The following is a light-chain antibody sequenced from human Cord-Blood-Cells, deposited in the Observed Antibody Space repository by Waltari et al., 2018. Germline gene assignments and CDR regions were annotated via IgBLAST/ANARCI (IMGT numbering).Light chain of an antibody. V-gene: IGKV1-39*01. CDR1: QSISSY. CDR2: AAS. CDR3: QQSYSTPPT. Sequence: DLQSTQSPSSLSPSVGDRVPITCRASQSISSYLNWYQQKPGKAPKLLIYAASSLQSGVPSRFSGSGSGTDFTLTISSLQPEDFATYYCQQSYSTPPTFGGGTKVEIK. J-gene: IGKJ4*01.